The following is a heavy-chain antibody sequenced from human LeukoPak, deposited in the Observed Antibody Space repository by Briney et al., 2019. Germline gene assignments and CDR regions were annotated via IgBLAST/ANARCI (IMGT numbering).Heavy chain of an antibody. Sequence: SETLSLTCAVYGGSFSGYYWSWIRQPPGKGLEWIGEINHSGSTNYNPSLKSRVTISVDTSKNQFSLKLSSVTAADTAVYYCARGPGVRGVISFFRYYYGMDVWGQGTTVTVSS. D-gene: IGHD3-10*01. CDR3: ARGPGVRGVISFFRYYYGMDV. J-gene: IGHJ6*02. CDR1: GGSFSGYY. V-gene: IGHV4-34*01. CDR2: INHSGST.